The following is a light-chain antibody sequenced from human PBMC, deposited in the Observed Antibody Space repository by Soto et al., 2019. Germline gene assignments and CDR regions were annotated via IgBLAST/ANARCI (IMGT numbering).Light chain of an antibody. J-gene: IGKJ1*01. CDR2: AAS. CDR3: QQSYSTPWT. CDR1: QSISSY. Sequence: DIQMTQSPSSLSASVGDRVTITCRASQSISSYLNWYQQKLGTAPKLLIYAASSLQSGVPSTFSGSGSGTDFTLTISSLQPEDFATYYCQQSYSTPWTFGQWTKVEIK. V-gene: IGKV1-39*01.